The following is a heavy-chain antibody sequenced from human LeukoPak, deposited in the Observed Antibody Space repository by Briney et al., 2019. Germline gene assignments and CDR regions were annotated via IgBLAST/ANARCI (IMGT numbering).Heavy chain of an antibody. J-gene: IGHJ5*02. CDR2: INHSGST. CDR1: GGSFSGYY. V-gene: IGHV4-34*01. D-gene: IGHD6-19*01. CDR3: ARRIAVAGRLKGLGWLDP. Sequence: SETLSLTCAVYGGSFSGYYWSWIRQPPGKGLEWIGEINHSGSTNYNPSLKSRVTISVDTSKNQFSLKLSSVTAADTAVYYCARRIAVAGRLKGLGWLDPWGQGTLVTVSS.